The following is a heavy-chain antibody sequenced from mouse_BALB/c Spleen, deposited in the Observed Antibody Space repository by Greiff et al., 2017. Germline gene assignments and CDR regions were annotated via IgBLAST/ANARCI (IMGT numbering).Heavy chain of an antibody. CDR3: TRSNGGAWFAY. Sequence: QVQLQQPGAELVRPGASVKLSCKASGYTFTSYWINWVKQRPGQGLEWIGNIYPSDSYTNYNQKFKDKATLTVDKSSSTAYMQLSSPTSEDSAVYYGTRSNGGAWFAYWGQGTLVTVSA. CDR2: IYPSDSYT. CDR1: GYTFTSYW. J-gene: IGHJ3*01. V-gene: IGHV1-69*02.